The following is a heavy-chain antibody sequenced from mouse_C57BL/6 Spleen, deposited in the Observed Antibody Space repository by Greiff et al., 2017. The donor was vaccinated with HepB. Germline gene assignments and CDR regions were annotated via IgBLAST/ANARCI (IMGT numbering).Heavy chain of an antibody. CDR3: ARAKNYGSSDFDY. CDR1: GFTFSSYA. D-gene: IGHD1-1*01. CDR2: ISDGGSYT. V-gene: IGHV5-4*01. J-gene: IGHJ2*01. Sequence: EVQGVESGGGLVKPGGSLKLSCAASGFTFSSYAMSWVRQTPEKRLEWVATISDGGSYTYYPDNVKGRFTISRDNAKNNLYLQMSHLKSEDTAMYYCARAKNYGSSDFDYWGQGTTLTVSS.